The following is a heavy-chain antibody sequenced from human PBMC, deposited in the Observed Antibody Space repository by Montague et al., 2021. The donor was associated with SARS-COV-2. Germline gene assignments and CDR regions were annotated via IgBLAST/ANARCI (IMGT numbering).Heavy chain of an antibody. J-gene: IGHJ2*01. CDR2: ISSSGGHT. CDR1: GFTFSSYW. D-gene: IGHD4-23*01. CDR3: AKDRGGNSDWYFDL. V-gene: IGHV3-23*01. Sequence: SLRLSCAASGFTFSSYWMSWVRQAPGKGLEWASGISSSGGHTYYADSVKGRSTISRDNSKNTLYLQMNSLGAEDTAVYYCAKDRGGNSDWYFDLWGRGTLVIGSS.